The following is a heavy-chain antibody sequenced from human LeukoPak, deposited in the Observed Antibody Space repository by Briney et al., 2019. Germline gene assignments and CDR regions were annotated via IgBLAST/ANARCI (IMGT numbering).Heavy chain of an antibody. CDR3: AKDFRIGYFAHFDY. Sequence: GGSLRLSCVGSGFTFRSHAMSWVRQAPEKGLEFVSGIYENGGTTYYADSVKGRFSISRDNSKNTLYLQMDSLRGEDTAVYYCAKDFRIGYFAHFDYWGQGALVTVSS. V-gene: IGHV3-23*01. CDR1: GFTFRSHA. CDR2: IYENGGTT. D-gene: IGHD2-21*01. J-gene: IGHJ4*02.